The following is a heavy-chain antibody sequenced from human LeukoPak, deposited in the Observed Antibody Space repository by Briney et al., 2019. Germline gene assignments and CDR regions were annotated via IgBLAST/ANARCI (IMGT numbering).Heavy chain of an antibody. J-gene: IGHJ6*02. CDR3: ARQSNVDTAMITYYYYGMDV. CDR2: IYYSGST. Sequence: SETLSLTCTVSGGSLSSDYWSWIRQPPGKGLEWIGSIYYSGSTYYNPSLKSRVTISVDTSKNQFSLKLSSVTAADTAVYYCARQSNVDTAMITYYYYGMDVWGQGTTVTVSS. CDR1: GGSLSSDY. D-gene: IGHD5-18*01. V-gene: IGHV4-59*05.